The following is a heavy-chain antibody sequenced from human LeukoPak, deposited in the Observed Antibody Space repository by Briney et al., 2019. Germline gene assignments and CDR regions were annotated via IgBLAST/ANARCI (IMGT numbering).Heavy chain of an antibody. D-gene: IGHD6-6*01. J-gene: IGHJ4*02. CDR3: AKDPYYSSSSQSDY. CDR1: GFTFSSYA. V-gene: IGHV3-23*01. Sequence: GGSLRLSCAASGFTFSSYAMSWVRQAPGKGLEWVSAISGSGGSTYYADSVKGRFTISRDNSKNTLYLQMNSLRAEDTAVYYCAKDPYYSSSSQSDYWGQGTLVTVSS. CDR2: ISGSGGST.